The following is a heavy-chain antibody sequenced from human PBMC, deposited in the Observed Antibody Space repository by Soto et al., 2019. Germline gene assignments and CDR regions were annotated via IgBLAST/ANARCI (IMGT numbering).Heavy chain of an antibody. Sequence: PSETLSLTCTVSGGSVSSVSYYWSWIRQPPGKGLEWIGYIYYSGSTNYNPSLKSRVTISVDTSKNQFSLKLSSVTAADTAVYYCARDRWGIAVAGTNYGMDVWGQGTTVTVSS. D-gene: IGHD6-19*01. CDR1: GGSVSSVSYY. V-gene: IGHV4-61*01. CDR2: IYYSGST. J-gene: IGHJ6*02. CDR3: ARDRWGIAVAGTNYGMDV.